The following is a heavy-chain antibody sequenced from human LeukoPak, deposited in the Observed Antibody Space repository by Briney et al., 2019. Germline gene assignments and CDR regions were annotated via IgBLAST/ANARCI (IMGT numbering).Heavy chain of an antibody. V-gene: IGHV3-23*01. CDR3: AHHSIAAAGTRDY. CDR1: GFTFGSYA. CDR2: ISGSGGST. J-gene: IGHJ4*02. D-gene: IGHD6-13*01. Sequence: PGGSLRLSCAASGFTFGSYAMSWVRQAPGKGLEWVSAISGSGGSTYYADSVKGRFTISRDNSKNTLYLQMNSLRAEDTAVYYCAHHSIAAAGTRDYWGQGTLVTVSS.